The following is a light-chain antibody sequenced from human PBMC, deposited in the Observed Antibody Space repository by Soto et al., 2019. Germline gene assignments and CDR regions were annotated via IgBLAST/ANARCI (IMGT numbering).Light chain of an antibody. V-gene: IGKV1-5*01. CDR3: QQYNSFWT. J-gene: IGKJ1*01. Sequence: DIQMTQSPSTLSASVGDRVTITCRASQSISSWLAWYQQKPGKAPKLPIYDASSLESGVPSRFSGSGSGTEFTLTINSLQPDDFATYYCQQYNSFWTFGPRTKVEIK. CDR2: DAS. CDR1: QSISSW.